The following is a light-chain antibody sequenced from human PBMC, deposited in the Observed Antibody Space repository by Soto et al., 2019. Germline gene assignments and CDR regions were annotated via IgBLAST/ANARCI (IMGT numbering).Light chain of an antibody. Sequence: QSVLTQPPSASGTPGQRVTISCSGSSSNIGSNTVNWYQQLPGTAPKLLIYSNNQRPSGVPERFSGSNSGNTATLTISGTQAMDEADYYCQAWDSSTAYVFGTGTKLTVL. V-gene: IGLV1-44*01. CDR1: SSNIGSNT. J-gene: IGLJ1*01. CDR2: SNN. CDR3: QAWDSSTAYV.